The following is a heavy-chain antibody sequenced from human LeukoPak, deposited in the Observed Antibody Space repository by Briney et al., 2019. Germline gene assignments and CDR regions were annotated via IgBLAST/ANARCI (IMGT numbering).Heavy chain of an antibody. J-gene: IGHJ4*02. Sequence: ASVKVSCKVSGYTLTELSMHWVRQAPGKGLEWMGGFDPEDGETIYAQKFQGRVTMTRDTSTSTVYMELSSLRSEDTAVYYCTRELGGSYNDYWGQGTLVTVSS. V-gene: IGHV1-24*01. CDR3: TRELGGSYNDY. CDR1: GYTLTELS. D-gene: IGHD1-26*01. CDR2: FDPEDGET.